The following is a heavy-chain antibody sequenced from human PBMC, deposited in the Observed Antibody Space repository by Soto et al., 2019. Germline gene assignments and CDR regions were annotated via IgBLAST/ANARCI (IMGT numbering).Heavy chain of an antibody. Sequence: TGGSLRLSCAASGFTFSSYNMNWVRQAPGKGLEWVSYISSSSSTIYYADSVKGRFTISRDNAKNSLYLQMNSLRAEDTAVYYCARAPLYGGYRYRFGYRGQGTLVTGSS. CDR1: GFTFSSYN. D-gene: IGHD4-17*01. CDR3: ARAPLYGGYRYRFGY. J-gene: IGHJ4*02. CDR2: ISSSSSTI. V-gene: IGHV3-48*01.